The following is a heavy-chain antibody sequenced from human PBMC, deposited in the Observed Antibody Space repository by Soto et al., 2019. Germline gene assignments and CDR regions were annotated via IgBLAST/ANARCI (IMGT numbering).Heavy chain of an antibody. Sequence: GGYLRLACLASGVTFSSYEMNWVRQAPGKGLEWVSYISSSGSTIYYADSVKGRFTISRDNAKNSLYLQMNSLRAEDTAVYYCARVPFMGTAYWGKGTLVTVSS. D-gene: IGHD3-10*01. CDR2: ISSSGSTI. V-gene: IGHV3-48*03. CDR1: GVTFSSYE. CDR3: ARVPFMGTAY. J-gene: IGHJ4*02.